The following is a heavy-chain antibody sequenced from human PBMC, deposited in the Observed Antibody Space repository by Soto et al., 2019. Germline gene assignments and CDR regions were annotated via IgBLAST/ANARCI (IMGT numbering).Heavy chain of an antibody. J-gene: IGHJ6*02. D-gene: IGHD6-13*01. CDR3: ARLVWAAGNYGMDV. CDR1: GFTFSSYA. CDR2: ISGSGGST. Sequence: GGSLRLSCAASGFTFSSYAMSWVRQAPGKGLEWVSAISGSGGSTYYADSVKGRFTISRDNSKNSLYLQMNSLRAEDTAVYYCARLVWAAGNYGMDVWGQGTTVTVSS. V-gene: IGHV3-23*01.